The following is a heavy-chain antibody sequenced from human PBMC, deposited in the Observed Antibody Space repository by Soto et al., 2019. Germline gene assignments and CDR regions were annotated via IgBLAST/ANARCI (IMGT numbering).Heavy chain of an antibody. CDR2: IYWDDDK. D-gene: IGHD6-13*01. Sequence: QITLKESGPTLVKPTQTLTLTCTFSGFSLSTSGVGVGWIRQPPGKALEWLAIIYWDDDKRYSPSLKSWLTIIKDTSKFQVVLTMPSMDPVDTATYFCAHPLVCATSSSWAYDAFDIWGQGTMVTVSS. CDR3: AHPLVCATSSSWAYDAFDI. CDR1: GFSLSTSGVG. J-gene: IGHJ3*02. V-gene: IGHV2-5*02.